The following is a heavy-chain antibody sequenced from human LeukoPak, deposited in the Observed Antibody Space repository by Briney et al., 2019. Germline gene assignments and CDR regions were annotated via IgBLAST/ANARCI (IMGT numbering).Heavy chain of an antibody. Sequence: GGSLRLXCTASGFTFGDYAMSWFRQAPGKGLEWVGFIRSKAYGGTTEYAASVKGRFTISRDDSKSIAYLQMNSLKTEDTAVYYCTRVTATTVTIGPPKIWGQGTLVTVSS. CDR2: IRSKAYGGTT. CDR3: TRVTATTVTIGPPKI. J-gene: IGHJ1*01. D-gene: IGHD4-17*01. CDR1: GFTFGDYA. V-gene: IGHV3-49*03.